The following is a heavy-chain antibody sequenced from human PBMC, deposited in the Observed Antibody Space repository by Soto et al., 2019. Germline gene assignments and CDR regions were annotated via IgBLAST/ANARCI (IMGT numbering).Heavy chain of an antibody. Sequence: QVQLVQSGAEVKKPGASVKVSCKASGYTFTRSGISWVRQAPGQGLEWMGWISTYNGDTNYAQTFQGRVTMTTDTSTSTAYMELRSLRSDDPAVYYCAREGVAPYYYSGMDVWCQGTPVTVSS. J-gene: IGHJ6*02. V-gene: IGHV1-18*01. CDR2: ISTYNGDT. CDR1: GYTFTRSG. CDR3: AREGVAPYYYSGMDV.